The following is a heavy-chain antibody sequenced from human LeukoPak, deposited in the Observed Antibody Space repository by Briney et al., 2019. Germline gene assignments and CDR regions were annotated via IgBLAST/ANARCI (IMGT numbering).Heavy chain of an antibody. CDR3: AKNVYSSYGDPYYYYYYGMDV. Sequence: GGSLRLSCAASGFTFSSYGMHWVRQAPGKGLEWVAVISYDGSNKHYADSVKGRFTISRDNSKNTLYLQMNSLRAEDTAVYYCAKNVYSSYGDPYYYYYYGMDVWGQGTTVTVSS. CDR2: ISYDGSNK. CDR1: GFTFSSYG. D-gene: IGHD4-17*01. J-gene: IGHJ6*02. V-gene: IGHV3-30*18.